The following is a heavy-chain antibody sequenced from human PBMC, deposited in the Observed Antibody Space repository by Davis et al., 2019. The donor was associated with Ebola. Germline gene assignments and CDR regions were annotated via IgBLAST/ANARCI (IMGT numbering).Heavy chain of an antibody. D-gene: IGHD4/OR15-4a*01. CDR1: GFTFNNYV. V-gene: IGHV3-30*04. J-gene: IGHJ4*02. CDR3: ATDPYGANPQSADY. CDR2: ISDDGGDN. Sequence: GGSLRLSCAASGFTFNNYVMHWVRQAPGKGLEWVAVISDDGGDNYYADSVKGRFTISRDNSKNTLYVQMNSLRTEDTAVYYCATDPYGANPQSADYWGQGSLVTVSS.